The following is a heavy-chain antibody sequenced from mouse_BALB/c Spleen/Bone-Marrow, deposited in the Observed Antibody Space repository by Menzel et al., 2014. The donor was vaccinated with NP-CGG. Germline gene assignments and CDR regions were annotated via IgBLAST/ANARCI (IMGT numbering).Heavy chain of an antibody. CDR3: ARWDTTAMDY. CDR1: GYTFSSYW. Sequence: QVQLQQSGAELMKPGASVKISCKATGYTFSSYWIEWVKQRPGHGLEWIGEILPGRGSTNYNEKFKGKATFTSDTSSNTAYMRLSSLTSEDSAVYYCARWDTTAMDYWGQGTSVTVSS. CDR2: ILPGRGST. D-gene: IGHD1-1*01. J-gene: IGHJ4*01. V-gene: IGHV1-9*01.